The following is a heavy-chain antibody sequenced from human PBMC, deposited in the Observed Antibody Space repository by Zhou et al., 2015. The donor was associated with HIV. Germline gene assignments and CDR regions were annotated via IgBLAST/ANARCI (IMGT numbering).Heavy chain of an antibody. Sequence: QVQLVQSGAEEKKPGASVKVSCKASGYTFTSYAMHWVRQAPGQRLEWMGWINAGNGNTKYSQKFQGRVTITRDTSASTAYMELSSLRSEDTAVYYCAREGGRVAAAVLFYWGQGTLVTVSS. CDR2: INAGNGNT. V-gene: IGHV1-3*05. CDR1: GYTFTSYA. CDR3: AREGGRVAAAVLFY. D-gene: IGHD6-13*01. J-gene: IGHJ4*02.